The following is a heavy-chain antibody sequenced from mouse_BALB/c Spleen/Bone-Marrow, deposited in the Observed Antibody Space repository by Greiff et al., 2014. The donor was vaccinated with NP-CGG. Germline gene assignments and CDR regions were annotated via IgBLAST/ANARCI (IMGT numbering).Heavy chain of an antibody. CDR2: IYPYNGGT. CDR3: AILGRHY. J-gene: IGHJ2*01. CDR1: GYTFTDYN. V-gene: IGHV1S29*02. D-gene: IGHD4-1*01. Sequence: VQLQQSGPELVKPGASVKISCKASGYTFTDYNMHWVKQSHGKSLEWIGYIYPYNGGTGYNQKFKSKATLTVDNSSSTAYMEPRRLTSEDSAVYDWAILGRHYWGQGTTLIVSS.